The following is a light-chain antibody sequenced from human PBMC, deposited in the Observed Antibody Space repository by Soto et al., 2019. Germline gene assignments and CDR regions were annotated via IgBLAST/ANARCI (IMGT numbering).Light chain of an antibody. CDR1: SANIGSNY. V-gene: IGLV1-47*02. CDR3: AAWDDSLSAAYV. J-gene: IGLJ1*01. CDR2: SNN. Sequence: QSVLAQPSSASLTPGPRVTISCSGSSANIGSNYVYWYQQLPGTAPKLLIYSNNQRPSGVPDRFSGSKSGTSASLAISGLRSEDEADYYCAAWDDSLSAAYVFGTGTKVTVL.